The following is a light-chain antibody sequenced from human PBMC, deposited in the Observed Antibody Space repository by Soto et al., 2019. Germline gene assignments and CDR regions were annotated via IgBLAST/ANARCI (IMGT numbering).Light chain of an antibody. V-gene: IGLV2-14*03. Sequence: QSVLTQPAYVTGAPVQSIAISCTGTSSDVGGYNYVSWYQQHPGKAPKLMIYDVSNRPSGVSDRFSGSKSGNTASLTISGLQAEDEADYYCSSHTTSSTRVFGTGTKVTVL. J-gene: IGLJ1*01. CDR3: SSHTTSSTRV. CDR2: DVS. CDR1: SSDVGGYNY.